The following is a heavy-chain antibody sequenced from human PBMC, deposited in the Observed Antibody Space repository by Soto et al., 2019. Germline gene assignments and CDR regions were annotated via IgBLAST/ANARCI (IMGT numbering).Heavy chain of an antibody. CDR2: IYYSGST. J-gene: IGHJ5*02. V-gene: IGHV4-30-4*01. CDR1: GGSISSGDYY. D-gene: IGHD6-25*01. Sequence: PSETLCLTCTVSGGSISSGDYYWSWIRQPPGKGLEWIGYIYYSGSTYYNPSLKSRVTISVDTSKNQFSLKLSSVTAADTAVYYCARDAVSGTAAGTSWFDPWGQGTLVPVSS. CDR3: ARDAVSGTAAGTSWFDP.